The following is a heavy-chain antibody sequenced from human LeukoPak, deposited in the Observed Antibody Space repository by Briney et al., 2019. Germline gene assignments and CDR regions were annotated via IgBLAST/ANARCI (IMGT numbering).Heavy chain of an antibody. CDR2: IYSGGST. CDR3: AKDQWLPQGVFDL. D-gene: IGHD6-19*01. J-gene: IGHJ2*01. V-gene: IGHV3-66*01. Sequence: PGGSLRLSCAASGFTVSSNYMSWVRQAPGKGLEWVSVIYSGGSTYYADSVKGRFTISRDNSKNTLYLQMNSLRAEDTAVYYCAKDQWLPQGVFDLWGRGTLVTVSS. CDR1: GFTVSSNY.